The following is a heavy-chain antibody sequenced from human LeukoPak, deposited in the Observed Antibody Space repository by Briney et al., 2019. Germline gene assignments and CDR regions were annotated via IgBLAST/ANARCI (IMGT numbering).Heavy chain of an antibody. CDR2: IDWNGGST. CDR1: GFTFDDYG. D-gene: IGHD2-21*02. V-gene: IGHV3-20*04. CDR3: AKGGHIVVVTAIDY. Sequence: GGSLRLSCAASGFTFDDYGMSWVRQAPGKGLEWVSNIDWNGGSTGYADSVKGRFTISRDNAKNSLYLQMNSLRAEDTAVYYCAKGGHIVVVTAIDYWGQGTLVTVSS. J-gene: IGHJ4*02.